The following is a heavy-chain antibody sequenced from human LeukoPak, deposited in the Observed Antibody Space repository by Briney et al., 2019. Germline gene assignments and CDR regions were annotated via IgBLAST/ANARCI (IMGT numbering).Heavy chain of an antibody. CDR3: ARDAVSTTTVGGIDY. Sequence: ASVKVSCKASGYTFTNYGISWVRQAPGQGLEWMGWISGYSGNTKYAEKIQGRVTMTTDTSTSTTYTELRSLRSDDTAVYYCARDAVSTTTVGGIDYWGQGTLVTVSS. D-gene: IGHD5/OR15-5a*01. V-gene: IGHV1-18*01. CDR2: ISGYSGNT. CDR1: GYTFTNYG. J-gene: IGHJ4*02.